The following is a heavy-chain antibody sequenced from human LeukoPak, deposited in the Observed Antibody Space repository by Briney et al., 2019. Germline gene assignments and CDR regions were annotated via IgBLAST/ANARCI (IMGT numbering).Heavy chain of an antibody. CDR3: ARGSRDGYNHFDY. CDR2: IYYSGST. CDR1: GGSITSYH. D-gene: IGHD5-24*01. V-gene: IGHV4-59*01. J-gene: IGHJ4*02. Sequence: SETLSLTCTISGGSITSYHWSWIRQPPGKGLEWIGYIYYSGSTNYNPSLKSRVTISVDTSKNQFSLNLRSVTAADTAVNYCARGSRDGYNHFDYWGQGTLVTVSS.